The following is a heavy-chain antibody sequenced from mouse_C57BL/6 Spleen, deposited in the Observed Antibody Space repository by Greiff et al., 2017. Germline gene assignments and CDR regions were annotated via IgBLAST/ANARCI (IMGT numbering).Heavy chain of an antibody. CDR1: GYTFTDYY. J-gene: IGHJ2*01. CDR3: ASNYYGSRGEDY. D-gene: IGHD1-1*01. CDR2: IYPGSGNT. V-gene: IGHV1-76*01. Sequence: QVQLKESGAELVRPGASVKLSCKASGYTFTDYYINWVKQRPGQGLEWIARIYPGSGNTYYNEKFKGKATLTAEKSSSTAYMQLSSLTSEDSAVYFCASNYYGSRGEDYWGQGTTLTVSS.